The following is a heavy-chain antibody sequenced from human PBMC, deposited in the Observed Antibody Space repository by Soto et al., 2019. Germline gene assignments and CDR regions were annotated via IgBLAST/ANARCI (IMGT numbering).Heavy chain of an antibody. J-gene: IGHJ4*02. CDR3: ASWGGLRFPRIC. V-gene: IGHV4-4*02. CDR2: IYQSGTT. CDR1: SGSIDNSYW. D-gene: IGHD5-12*01. Sequence: QVQLQESGPGLVKPSGTLSLTCAVSSGSIDNSYWWTWVRQPPGKGLEWIGEIYQSGTTNYNPSLQSRVTISLDRSKTPFSLTLNSVTAADTAVYYCASWGGLRFPRICWGEGALVTVSS.